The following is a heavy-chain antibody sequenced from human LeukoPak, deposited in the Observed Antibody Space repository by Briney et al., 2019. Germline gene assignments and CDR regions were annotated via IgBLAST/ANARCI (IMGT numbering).Heavy chain of an antibody. CDR2: ISYDGNKK. Sequence: GRSLRLSCAASGFTFSSYVMHWVRQAPGKGLEWVAVISYDGNKKYYADSVKGRFTISRDNSKNTLYLQMNSLRAEDTAVYYCAREANPTSDHYDSSVGGFDIWGQGTMVTVSS. V-gene: IGHV3-30*01. CDR3: AREANPTSDHYDSSVGGFDI. J-gene: IGHJ3*02. D-gene: IGHD3-22*01. CDR1: GFTFSSYV.